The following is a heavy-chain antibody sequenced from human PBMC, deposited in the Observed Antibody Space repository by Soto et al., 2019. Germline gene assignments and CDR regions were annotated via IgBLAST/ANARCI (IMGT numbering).Heavy chain of an antibody. Sequence: SETLSLTCTVPGASVSSGSYYWTWIRQPPGKGLEWIGYIYYDESTNYNPSLKSRVTMSIDTSKNQFSLKLSSVTAADTAVYYCARGYVYFDYWGQGILVTVSS. CDR3: ARGYVYFDY. D-gene: IGHD5-12*01. CDR2: IYYDEST. V-gene: IGHV4-61*01. CDR1: GASVSSGSYY. J-gene: IGHJ4*02.